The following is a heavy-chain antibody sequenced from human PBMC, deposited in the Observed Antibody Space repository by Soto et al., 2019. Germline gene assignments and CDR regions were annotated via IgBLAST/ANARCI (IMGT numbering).Heavy chain of an antibody. CDR1: GGTFSSYA. Sequence: QVQLVQSGAEVKKPGSSVKVSCKASGGTFSSYAISWVRQAPGQGLEWMGGIIPIIGTANYAQKFQGRVTITADKSTSTAYMELSSLRSEDTAVYYCASDEPYYYDSSGYNNWFDPWGQGTLVTVSS. V-gene: IGHV1-69*06. CDR3: ASDEPYYYDSSGYNNWFDP. D-gene: IGHD3-22*01. J-gene: IGHJ5*02. CDR2: IIPIIGTA.